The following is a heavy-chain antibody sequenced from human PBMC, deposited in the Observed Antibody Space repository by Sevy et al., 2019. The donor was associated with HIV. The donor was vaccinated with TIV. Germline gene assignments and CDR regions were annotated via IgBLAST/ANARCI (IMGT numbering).Heavy chain of an antibody. D-gene: IGHD5-18*01. Sequence: GGSLRLSCAASGFTFSVYWMSWVRQAPGKGLEWVATMKEDGSDKDYVDSVKGRFTISRDNTKNSLYLQMNSLRAEDMAVYYCVREGVGGYSYSLDCWGQGTLVTVSS. CDR1: GFTFSVYW. J-gene: IGHJ4*02. V-gene: IGHV3-7*01. CDR2: MKEDGSDK. CDR3: VREGVGGYSYSLDC.